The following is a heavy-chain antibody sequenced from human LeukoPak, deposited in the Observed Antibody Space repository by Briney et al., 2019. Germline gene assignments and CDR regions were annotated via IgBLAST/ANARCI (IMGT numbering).Heavy chain of an antibody. Sequence: SETLSLTCAVSGGSISGYYWSWIRQPPGKGLEWIGYIYYSGNTDYNHSLKSRVTISVDTSKSQFSLKLTSVTAADTAVYYCARERRNLWFELDYWGQGSLVTVSS. J-gene: IGHJ4*02. CDR3: ARERRNLWFELDY. V-gene: IGHV4-59*01. CDR1: GGSISGYY. CDR2: IYYSGNT. D-gene: IGHD3-10*01.